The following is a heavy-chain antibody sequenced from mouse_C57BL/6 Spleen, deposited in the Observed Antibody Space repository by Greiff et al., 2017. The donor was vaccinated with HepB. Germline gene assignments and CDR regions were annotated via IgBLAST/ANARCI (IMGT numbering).Heavy chain of an antibody. Sequence: QVQLQQSGPELVKPGASVKISCKASGYSFTSYYIHWVKQRPGQGLEWIGWIYPGSGNTQYNEKFKGKATLTADTSSSTAYMQLSSLTSEDSAVYYCAVATGYYYAMDYWGQGTSVTVSS. CDR1: GYSFTSYY. V-gene: IGHV1-66*01. D-gene: IGHD1-1*02. CDR3: AVATGYYYAMDY. CDR2: IYPGSGNT. J-gene: IGHJ4*01.